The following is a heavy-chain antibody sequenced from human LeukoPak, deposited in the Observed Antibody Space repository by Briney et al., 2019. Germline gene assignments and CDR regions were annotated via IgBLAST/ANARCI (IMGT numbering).Heavy chain of an antibody. Sequence: ASVKVSSKASGYTFTSYGISWVRQAPGQGLEWMGWISAYNGNTNYAQKLQGRVTMTTDTSTSTAYMELRSLRSDDTAVYYCARDLLYFDWLAYWGQGTLVTVSS. CDR1: GYTFTSYG. V-gene: IGHV1-18*01. CDR2: ISAYNGNT. D-gene: IGHD3-9*01. J-gene: IGHJ4*02. CDR3: ARDLLYFDWLAY.